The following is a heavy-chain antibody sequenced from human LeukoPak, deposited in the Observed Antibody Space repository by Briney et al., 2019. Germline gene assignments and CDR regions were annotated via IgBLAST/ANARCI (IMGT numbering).Heavy chain of an antibody. CDR1: GYTFTGYY. J-gene: IGHJ5*02. Sequence: ASVKVSCKASGYTFTGYYMHWVRQAPGQGLEWMGWINSNSGGTNYAQKFQGRVTMTRDTSISTAYMELSRLRSDDTAVYYCARTGYCSSTSCYLRFDPWGQGTLVTVSS. CDR2: INSNSGGT. CDR3: ARTGYCSSTSCYLRFDP. D-gene: IGHD2-2*01. V-gene: IGHV1-2*02.